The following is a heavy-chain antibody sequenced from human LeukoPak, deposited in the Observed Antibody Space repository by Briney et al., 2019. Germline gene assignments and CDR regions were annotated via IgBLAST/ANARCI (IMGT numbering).Heavy chain of an antibody. D-gene: IGHD4-17*01. CDR3: AKDPRVSMTTTEGLFDY. J-gene: IGHJ4*02. CDR1: GFTFSSYA. Sequence: GGSLRLSCAASGFTFSSYAMSWVRQAPGKGLEWVSAISGSGGSTYDADSVKGRFTISRDNSKNTLYLQMNSLRAEDTAVYYCAKDPRVSMTTTEGLFDYWGQGTLVTVSS. V-gene: IGHV3-23*01. CDR2: ISGSGGST.